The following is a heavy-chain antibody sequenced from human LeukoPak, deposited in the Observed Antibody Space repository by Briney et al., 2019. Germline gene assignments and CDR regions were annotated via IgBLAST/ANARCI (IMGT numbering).Heavy chain of an antibody. Sequence: GGSLRLSCAASGFTFSSSAMSWVRQAPGKGLYWVSAISGSGTGTYYADSVKGRFTISRDNSKNTLYLQMNSLRAEDTAVYYCTKEGGTGTRFDYWGQGTLVTVSS. CDR3: TKEGGTGTRFDY. V-gene: IGHV3-23*01. CDR2: ISGSGTGT. CDR1: GFTFSSSA. J-gene: IGHJ4*02. D-gene: IGHD1-7*01.